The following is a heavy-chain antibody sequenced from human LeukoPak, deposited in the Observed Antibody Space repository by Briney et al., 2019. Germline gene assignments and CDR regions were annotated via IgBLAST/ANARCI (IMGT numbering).Heavy chain of an antibody. Sequence: SETLSLTCAVDGGSFSGYYWSWIRQPPGKGLEWIGEVDHSGSTNYNPSLKSRVTISVDTSKNQFFLKLSSVTAADTAVYYCARIMPQYSSGWRPHGAFDIWGQGTMVTVSS. CDR1: GGSFSGYY. CDR2: VDHSGST. J-gene: IGHJ3*02. D-gene: IGHD6-19*01. V-gene: IGHV4-34*01. CDR3: ARIMPQYSSGWRPHGAFDI.